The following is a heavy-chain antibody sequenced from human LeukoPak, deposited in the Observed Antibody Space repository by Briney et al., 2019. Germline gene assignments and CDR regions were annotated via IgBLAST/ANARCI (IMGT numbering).Heavy chain of an antibody. D-gene: IGHD6-13*01. V-gene: IGHV3-7*01. CDR3: GRVIAGAIDY. Sequence: GGSLRLSCAAFGFTFSGHSMTWVHQAPGKGLEWVANINIDGSERFYVDFVKGRFTISRDNADNSMYLQMNSLRAEDTAVYYCGRVIAGAIDYWGQGTLVTVSS. J-gene: IGHJ4*02. CDR2: INIDGSER. CDR1: GFTFSGHS.